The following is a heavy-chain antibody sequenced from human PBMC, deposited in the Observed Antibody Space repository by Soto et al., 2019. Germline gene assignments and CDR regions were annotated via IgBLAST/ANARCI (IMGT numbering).Heavy chain of an antibody. CDR3: AREGVAPCYYYDMDV. J-gene: IGHJ6*02. CDR1: GYTFTRSG. D-gene: IGHD5-12*01. Sequence: QVQLVQSGAEVKKPGASVKVSCKASGYTFTRSGISWVRQAPGQGLEWMGWISTYNGDTNYAQTFQDRVIMTTDTTTSGAHMALRSLGSDHTAVYYCAREGVAPCYYYDMDVWGQGTPVTVSS. V-gene: IGHV1-18*01. CDR2: ISTYNGDT.